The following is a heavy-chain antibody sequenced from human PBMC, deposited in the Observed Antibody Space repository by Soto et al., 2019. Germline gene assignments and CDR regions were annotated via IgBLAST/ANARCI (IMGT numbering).Heavy chain of an antibody. CDR2: ISGSGGST. D-gene: IGHD2-2*01. CDR3: AKDQYGGSSTSCYDY. J-gene: IGHJ4*02. CDR1: GFTFSSYA. Sequence: GGSLRLSCAASGFTFSSYAMSWVRXXPGKGLEWVSAISGSGGSTYYADSVKGRFTISRDNSKNTLYLQMNSLRAEDTAVYYCAKDQYGGSSTSCYDYWGQGTLVTVSS. V-gene: IGHV3-23*01.